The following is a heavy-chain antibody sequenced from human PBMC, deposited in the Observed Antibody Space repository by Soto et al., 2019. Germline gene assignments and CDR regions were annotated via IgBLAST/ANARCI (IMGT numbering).Heavy chain of an antibody. J-gene: IGHJ4*02. CDR3: ARRSGAKVGATNPLYYFDY. V-gene: IGHV5-51*01. Sequence: GIIDPGDADTRYSPSFQGQVTISADKSISTAYLQWSSLKASDTAMYYCARRSGAKVGATNPLYYFDYWGQGTLVTLSS. D-gene: IGHD1-26*01. CDR2: IDPGDADT.